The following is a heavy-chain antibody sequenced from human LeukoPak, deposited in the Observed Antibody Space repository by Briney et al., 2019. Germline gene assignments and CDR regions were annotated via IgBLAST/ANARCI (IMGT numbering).Heavy chain of an antibody. D-gene: IGHD3-3*01. Sequence: PGGSLRLSCAASGFTFTSYGISWVRQAPGQGLEWMGWISAYNGNTNYAQKLQGRVTMTTDTSTSTAYMELRSLRSDDTAVYYCARDITIFESGFDPWGQGTLVTVSS. J-gene: IGHJ5*02. V-gene: IGHV1-18*01. CDR3: ARDITIFESGFDP. CDR1: GFTFTSYG. CDR2: ISAYNGNT.